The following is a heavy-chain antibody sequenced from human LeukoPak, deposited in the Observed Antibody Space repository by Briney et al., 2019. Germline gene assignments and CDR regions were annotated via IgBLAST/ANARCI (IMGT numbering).Heavy chain of an antibody. J-gene: IGHJ4*02. Sequence: PGGSLRLSCAASGFTVSSNYMSWVRQAPGKGLEWVSVIYSGGSTYYADSVKGRFTISRDNSKNTLYLQMNSLRAEDTAVYYCARECGYDSSGYYQTGSDYWGQGTLVTVSS. D-gene: IGHD3-22*01. CDR2: IYSGGST. V-gene: IGHV3-66*01. CDR1: GFTVSSNY. CDR3: ARECGYDSSGYYQTGSDY.